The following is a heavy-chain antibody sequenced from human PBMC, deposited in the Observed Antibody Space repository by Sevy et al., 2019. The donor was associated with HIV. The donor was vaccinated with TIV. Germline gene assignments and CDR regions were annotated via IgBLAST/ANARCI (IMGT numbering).Heavy chain of an antibody. CDR1: GFSFSSYW. V-gene: IGHV3-7*01. J-gene: IGHJ4*02. CDR2: IKEDGSMI. CDR3: VRAIGAAGSY. D-gene: IGHD6-13*01. Sequence: GGSLRLSCEASGFSFSSYWMSWVRQAPGKGLEWVANIKEDGSMIYYVDSVKGRFTTSRDNAKNSVYLQMTSLRAEDAALYYCVRAIGAAGSYWGQGTLVTVSS.